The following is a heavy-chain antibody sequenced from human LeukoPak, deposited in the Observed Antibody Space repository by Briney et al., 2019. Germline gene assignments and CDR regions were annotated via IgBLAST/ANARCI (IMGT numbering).Heavy chain of an antibody. J-gene: IGHJ4*02. Sequence: GGSLRLSCAASGFTFSTYWMTWVRQAPGKGLEWVASIKQDGGEKYYVDSVKGRFTVSRDNAKNSLYLQMNSLRAEDTAVYYCAREGGYAHGYYFDYWGQGTLVTVSS. CDR1: GFTFSTYW. CDR2: IKQDGGEK. D-gene: IGHD3-16*01. V-gene: IGHV3-7*01. CDR3: AREGGYAHGYYFDY.